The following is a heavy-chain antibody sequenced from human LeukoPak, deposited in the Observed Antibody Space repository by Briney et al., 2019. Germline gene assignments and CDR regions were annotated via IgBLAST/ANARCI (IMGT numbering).Heavy chain of an antibody. V-gene: IGHV3-30-3*01. J-gene: IGHJ4*02. Sequence: GGSLRLSCAASGFTFSSYAMHWVRQAPGKGLEWVAVISYDGSNKYYADSVKGRFTISRDNSKNTLYLQMNSLRAEDTAVYYCAKDSEQWLVQGPFDYWGQGTLVTVSS. D-gene: IGHD6-19*01. CDR3: AKDSEQWLVQGPFDY. CDR1: GFTFSSYA. CDR2: ISYDGSNK.